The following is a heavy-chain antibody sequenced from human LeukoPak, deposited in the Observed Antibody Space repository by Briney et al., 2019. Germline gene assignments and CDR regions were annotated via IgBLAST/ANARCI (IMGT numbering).Heavy chain of an antibody. CDR2: INHSGST. V-gene: IGHV4-34*01. D-gene: IGHD3-10*01. CDR1: GGSFSGYN. CDR3: ARGRYYGSGSYYNVLDLDY. J-gene: IGHJ4*02. Sequence: SETLSLTFAVYGGSFSGYNWGFIRDILGKGMLWTGEINHSGSTHSNPPLKSRVTIPADTSTTQFSPKLTSVTAADTAVYYCARGRYYGSGSYYNVLDLDYWGPGTLVTVSS.